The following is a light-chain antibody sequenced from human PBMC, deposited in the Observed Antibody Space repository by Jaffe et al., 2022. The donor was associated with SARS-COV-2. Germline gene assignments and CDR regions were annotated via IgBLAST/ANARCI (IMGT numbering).Light chain of an antibody. CDR3: MQSTQFPIT. Sequence: DIELTQTPLSSPVTLGQPASVSCRSSQSLVASDGKTYLTWLQQRPGQPPRHLIYEISRRFSGVPDRFSGSGAGTDFTLRISRVEAEDVGVYYCMQSTQFPITFGQGTRLENK. J-gene: IGKJ5*01. CDR1: QSLVASDGKTY. CDR2: EIS. V-gene: IGKV2-24*01.